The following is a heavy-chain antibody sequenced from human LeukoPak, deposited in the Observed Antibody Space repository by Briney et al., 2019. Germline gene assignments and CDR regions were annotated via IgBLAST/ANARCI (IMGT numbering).Heavy chain of an antibody. J-gene: IGHJ4*02. D-gene: IGHD2-15*01. Sequence: PSETLSLTSTISGASISTYYWSWIRQPAGKGLEWIGRIDADANTYKSPSHASRVNMSVDTSNNQFTLNLASVTGADTAMYYCVKDGPLGSDFWGQGTQVTVSS. CDR3: VKDGPLGSDF. CDR2: IDADANT. V-gene: IGHV4-4*07. CDR1: GASISTYY.